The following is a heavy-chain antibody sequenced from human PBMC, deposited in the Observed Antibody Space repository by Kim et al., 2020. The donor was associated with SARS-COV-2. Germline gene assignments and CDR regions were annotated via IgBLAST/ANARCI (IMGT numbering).Heavy chain of an antibody. J-gene: IGHJ6*02. CDR2: INYSGNT. D-gene: IGHD6-19*01. CDR1: GGSISDDY. V-gene: IGHV4-59*01. Sequence: SETLSLTCTVSGGSISDDYWSWVRQSPEKGLEWIGNINYSGNTNYSPSLKSRVTISIDTSENQFSLKVRSVTAADTAVYYCTRDRADELTLAGTHFYYFYGTDVWGQGTTVTVSS. CDR3: TRDRADELTLAGTHFYYFYGTDV.